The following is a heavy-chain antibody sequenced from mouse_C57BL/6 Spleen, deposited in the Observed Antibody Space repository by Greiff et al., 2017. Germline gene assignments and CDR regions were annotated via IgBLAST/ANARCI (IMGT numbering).Heavy chain of an antibody. CDR1: GYTFTSYW. V-gene: IGHV1-55*01. CDR3: ARSEGLLKDAMDD. Sequence: QVQLQQPGAELVKPGASVKMSCKASGYTFTSYWITWVKQRPGPGLEWLGDIYTGSGSPNYNAKIKSKATLSVDPSSSTAYIQLSHLTSEDSAVYYCARSEGLLKDAMDDWGQGTSVTVSS. J-gene: IGHJ4*01. CDR2: IYTGSGSP. D-gene: IGHD1-1*01.